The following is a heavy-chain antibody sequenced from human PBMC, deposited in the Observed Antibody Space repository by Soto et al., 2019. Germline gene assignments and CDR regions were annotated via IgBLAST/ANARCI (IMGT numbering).Heavy chain of an antibody. V-gene: IGHV3-74*01. CDR3: ARDANFEPFDL. Sequence: PGGSLRLSCAGSGFTFSRYWMHWVRQVPGKGLVWVSNIVSDGSRTTYADSVKGRFTISRDNAKNTLYLQMDSLRVEDTAVYYCARDANFEPFDLWGRGTLVTVSS. D-gene: IGHD1-1*01. J-gene: IGHJ5*02. CDR2: IVSDGSRT. CDR1: GFTFSRYW.